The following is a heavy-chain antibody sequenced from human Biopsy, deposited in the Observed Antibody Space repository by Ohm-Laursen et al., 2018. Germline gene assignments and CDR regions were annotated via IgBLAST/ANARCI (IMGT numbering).Heavy chain of an antibody. CDR2: IYSSGGS. V-gene: IGHV4-4*07. Sequence: SQTLSPTCCVSGGSTNDYFWSWIRQPAGGTLEWIGRIYSSGGSSYNPSLKSRISMSMDTSNNQFSLTLTSVTAADTAVYYCARTPGKAVAGRFLDLWGRGTLVTVSS. CDR3: ARTPGKAVAGRFLDL. CDR1: GGSTNDYF. D-gene: IGHD6-19*01. J-gene: IGHJ2*01.